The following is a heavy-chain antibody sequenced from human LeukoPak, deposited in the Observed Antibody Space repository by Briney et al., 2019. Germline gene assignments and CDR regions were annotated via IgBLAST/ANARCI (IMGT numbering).Heavy chain of an antibody. V-gene: IGHV3-23*01. CDR1: GFTFSSYA. Sequence: PGGSLRLSCAASGFTFSSYAMSWVRQAPGKGLEWVSAISGSGGSTYYADSVKGRFTISRDNSKNTLYLQMNSLRAEDTAVYYCAKGAQVAHDYVWGSYRPDYWGQGTLVTVSS. J-gene: IGHJ4*02. CDR2: ISGSGGST. D-gene: IGHD3-16*02. CDR3: AKGAQVAHDYVWGSYRPDY.